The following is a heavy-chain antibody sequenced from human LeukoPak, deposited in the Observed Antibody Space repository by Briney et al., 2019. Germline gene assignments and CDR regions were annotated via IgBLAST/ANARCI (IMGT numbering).Heavy chain of an antibody. D-gene: IGHD2-8*01. CDR3: AREMGGYCTNGVCYRGDAFDI. J-gene: IGHJ3*02. Sequence: GGSLRLSCAASGFTFDDYGMSWVRQAPGKGLKWVSGINWNGGSTGYADSVKGRFTISRDNAKNSLYLQMNSLRAEDTALYYCAREMGGYCTNGVCYRGDAFDIWGQGTMVTVSS. CDR2: INWNGGST. V-gene: IGHV3-20*04. CDR1: GFTFDDYG.